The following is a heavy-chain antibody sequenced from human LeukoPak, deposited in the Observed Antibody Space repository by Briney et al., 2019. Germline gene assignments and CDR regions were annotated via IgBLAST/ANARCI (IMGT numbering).Heavy chain of an antibody. D-gene: IGHD6-13*01. V-gene: IGHV3-30*02. CDR2: IRYDGSNK. J-gene: IGHJ5*02. CDR3: ARGGGAIAAAGTGEDWFDP. Sequence: QAGGSLRLSCAASGFTFSSYGMHWVRQAPGKGLEWVAFIRYDGSNKYYADSVKGRFTISRDNSKNTLYLQMNSLRAEDTAVYYCARGGGAIAAAGTGEDWFDPWGQGTLVTVSS. CDR1: GFTFSSYG.